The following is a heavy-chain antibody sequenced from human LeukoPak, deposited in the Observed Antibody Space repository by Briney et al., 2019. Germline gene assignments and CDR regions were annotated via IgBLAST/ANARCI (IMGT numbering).Heavy chain of an antibody. V-gene: IGHV4-38-2*02. CDR2: IHHTGTT. CDR1: TFSLTERAYY. D-gene: IGHD6-19*01. CDR3: ARDGSGTFHWYDP. Sequence: SETLSLTCAVSTFSLTERAYYWGWTRQPPGEGLGWVATIHHTGTTFYNPSRKSRVTMSVDNSKNQFSLKLFSVSAEDTAVYYCARDGSGTFHWYDPWGQGTPVTVSS. J-gene: IGHJ5*02.